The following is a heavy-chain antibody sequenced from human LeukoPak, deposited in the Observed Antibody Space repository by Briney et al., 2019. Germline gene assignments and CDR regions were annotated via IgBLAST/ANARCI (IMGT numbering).Heavy chain of an antibody. J-gene: IGHJ6*02. Sequence: WETLSLTCTVSGGSISNYYWSWIRQPPGPGLESIGYIYYSGSTNYNLSLKSRVTISLDTSKNQFSLRLSSVTAADTAVYYCARSYVIRGYYYYGMDVWGQGTTVTVSS. CDR2: IYYSGST. D-gene: IGHD3-22*01. CDR1: GGSISNYY. CDR3: ARSYVIRGYYYYGMDV. V-gene: IGHV4-59*01.